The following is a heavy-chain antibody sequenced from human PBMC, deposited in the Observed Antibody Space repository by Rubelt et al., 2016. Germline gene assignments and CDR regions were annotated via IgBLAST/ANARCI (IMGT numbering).Heavy chain of an antibody. J-gene: IGHJ4*02. D-gene: IGHD1-26*01. V-gene: IGHV3-30*18. CDR2: ISYDGSNK. CDR1: GFTFDDYG. CDR3: ANTDSGSPYFFY. Sequence: VQLVESGGGLVQPGGSLRLSCAASGFTFDDYGMSWVRQAPGKGLEWVAVISYDGSNKYYADSVKGRFTISRDNSKNTLYLQMNSLRAEDTAVYYCANTDSGSPYFFYWGQGTLVTVSS.